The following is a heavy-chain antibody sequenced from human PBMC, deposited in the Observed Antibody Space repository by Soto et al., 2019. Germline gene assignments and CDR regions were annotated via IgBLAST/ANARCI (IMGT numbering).Heavy chain of an antibody. CDR2: IYYSGST. J-gene: IGHJ6*02. D-gene: IGHD6-13*01. Sequence: PSETLSLTCTVSGGSISSIRYYWGWIRQPPGKGLEWIGSIYYSGSTYYNASLKSRVTISVKTSKTQSSLKLGSVTAADXAVYDCAREVEAAAPYYYYYAKDARGQGTTVT. CDR1: GGSISSIRYY. CDR3: AREVEAAAPYYYYYAKDA. V-gene: IGHV4-39*02.